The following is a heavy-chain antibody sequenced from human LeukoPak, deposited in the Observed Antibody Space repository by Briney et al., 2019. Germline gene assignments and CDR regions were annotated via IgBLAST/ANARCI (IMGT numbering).Heavy chain of an antibody. CDR2: ISGSGGST. D-gene: IGHD3-10*01. CDR1: GFTFSSYA. J-gene: IGHJ4*02. CDR3: ARDPRAYGLLYYFDY. V-gene: IGHV3-23*01. Sequence: GGSLRLSCAASGFTFSSYAMSWVRQAPGKGLEWVSAISGSGGSTYYADSVRGRFTISRDNSKNTLYLQVNSLRVEDTAVYYCARDPRAYGLLYYFDYWGQGTLVTVSS.